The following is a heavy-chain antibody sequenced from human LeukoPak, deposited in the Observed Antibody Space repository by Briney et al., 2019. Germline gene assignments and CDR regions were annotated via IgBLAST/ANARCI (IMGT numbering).Heavy chain of an antibody. D-gene: IGHD3-22*01. Sequence: PSETLSLTCTVSGGSISSSSYYWSWIRQPPGRGLEWVGYIYPRGSTNFNPSLKSRVTISVDTSKNWFSLKLSSVTAADTAMYYCARVAYFYDSSGHHDAFDIWGQGTMVTVSS. J-gene: IGHJ3*02. V-gene: IGHV4-61*01. CDR3: ARVAYFYDSSGHHDAFDI. CDR2: IYPRGST. CDR1: GGSISSSSYY.